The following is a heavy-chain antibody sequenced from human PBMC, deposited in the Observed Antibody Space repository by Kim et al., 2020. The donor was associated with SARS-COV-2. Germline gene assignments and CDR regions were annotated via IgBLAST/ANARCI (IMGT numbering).Heavy chain of an antibody. Sequence: SEKYYVDSVKGRFTISRDNAKNSLYLQMNSLRAEDTAVYYCARGLGWGIHWGQGTLVTVSS. J-gene: IGHJ1*01. V-gene: IGHV3-7*01. CDR3: ARGLGWGIH. CDR2: SEK. D-gene: IGHD6-19*01.